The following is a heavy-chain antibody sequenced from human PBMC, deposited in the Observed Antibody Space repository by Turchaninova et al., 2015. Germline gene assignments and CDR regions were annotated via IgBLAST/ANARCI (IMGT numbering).Heavy chain of an antibody. J-gene: IGHJ5*02. Sequence: GGAAKAGGRGRRGLVSVQHGGGVYFNPSLNSRGAMSVDTPKRQFSLKLSSVTAADTAVYYCVNIAVADGTKDWFDPWGQGTLVTVSS. V-gene: IGHV4-38-2*01. D-gene: IGHD2-21*01. CDR3: VNIAVADGTKDWFDP. CDR2: VQHGGGV.